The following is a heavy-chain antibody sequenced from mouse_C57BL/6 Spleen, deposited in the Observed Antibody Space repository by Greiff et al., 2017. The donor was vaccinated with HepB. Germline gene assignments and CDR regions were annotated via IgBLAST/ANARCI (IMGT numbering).Heavy chain of an antibody. J-gene: IGHJ1*03. V-gene: IGHV2-2*01. CDR3: ARETTVKGWYFDV. Sequence: VKVVESGPGLVQPSQSLSITCTVSGFSLTSYGVHWVRQSPGKGLEWLGVIWSGGSTDYNAAFISRLSISKDNSKSQVFFKMNSLQADDTAIYYCARETTVKGWYFDVWGTGTTVTVSS. CDR2: IWSGGST. D-gene: IGHD1-1*01. CDR1: GFSLTSYG.